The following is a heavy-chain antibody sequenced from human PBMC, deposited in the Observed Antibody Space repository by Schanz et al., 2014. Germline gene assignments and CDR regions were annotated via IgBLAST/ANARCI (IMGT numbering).Heavy chain of an antibody. J-gene: IGHJ5*02. V-gene: IGHV3-23*01. CDR3: AKAADWPVTRFDP. CDR1: GFSFTTYA. CDR2: ISSGGGST. D-gene: IGHD3-9*01. Sequence: EVQLLESGGGLVQPGGSLRLSCASSGFSFTTYAMSWVRQAPGKGLEWVSSISSGGGSTYYADSVKGRFTISRDNSKSTLYLQMSSLRAEDTAVYYCAKAADWPVTRFDPWGQGTLVTVSS.